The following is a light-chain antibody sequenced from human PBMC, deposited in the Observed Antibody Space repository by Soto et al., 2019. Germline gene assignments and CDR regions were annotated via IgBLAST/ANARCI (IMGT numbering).Light chain of an antibody. CDR1: QDITNY. CDR3: QKYRGDSPWT. J-gene: IGKJ1*01. Sequence: DIQMTQSPSSLSASVGDRVTIACRASQDITNYLTWYQQKPRKVPQILIYGASTLHPGVPSRDSGSESGTYFTLTINSLQPEDVATYYCQKYRGDSPWTFGQGTKVEI. V-gene: IGKV1-27*01. CDR2: GAS.